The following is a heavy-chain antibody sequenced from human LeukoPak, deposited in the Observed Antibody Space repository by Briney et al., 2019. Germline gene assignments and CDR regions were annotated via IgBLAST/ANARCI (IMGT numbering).Heavy chain of an antibody. CDR1: GFTFSSYS. D-gene: IGHD1-26*01. CDR3: ARALPSPLYSGSYADAFDI. J-gene: IGHJ3*02. CDR2: ISSRSSYI. V-gene: IGHV3-21*01. Sequence: PGGSLRLSCAASGFTFSSYSMNWVRQAPGKGLEWVSSISSRSSYIYYADSVKGLFTISRDNAKNSLYLQMNSLRAEDTAVYYCARALPSPLYSGSYADAFDIWGQGTMVTVSS.